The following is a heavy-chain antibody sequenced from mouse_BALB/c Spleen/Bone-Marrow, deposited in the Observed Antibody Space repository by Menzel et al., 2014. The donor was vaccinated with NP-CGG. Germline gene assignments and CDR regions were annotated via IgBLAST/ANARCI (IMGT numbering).Heavy chain of an antibody. CDR2: IYPGNSDT. J-gene: IGHJ1*01. CDR3: TRIICEPHWYFDV. CDR1: GYSFTSNW. D-gene: IGHD6-5*01. Sequence: VQLQQSGAVLARPGASVKLSCTASGYSFTSNWMHWVKQRPGQGLEWIGAIYPGNSDTSYNQKFKGKANLTAVTSASTAYMELSSLTNEDSAVFYCTRIICEPHWYFDVWGAGTTVTVSS. V-gene: IGHV1-5*01.